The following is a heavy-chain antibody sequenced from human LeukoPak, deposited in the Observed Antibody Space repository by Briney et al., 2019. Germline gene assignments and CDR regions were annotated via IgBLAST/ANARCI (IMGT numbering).Heavy chain of an antibody. J-gene: IGHJ5*02. CDR2: IYTSGST. CDR1: GGSISSYY. V-gene: IGHV4-4*07. CDR3: ARGAAAGGWFDP. Sequence: SENLSLTCTVSGGSISSYYWSWIRQPAGQGLEWIGRIYTSGSTNYNPSLKSRVTMSVDTSKNQFSLKLSSVTAADTAVYYCARGAAAGGWFDPWGQGTLVTVSS. D-gene: IGHD6-13*01.